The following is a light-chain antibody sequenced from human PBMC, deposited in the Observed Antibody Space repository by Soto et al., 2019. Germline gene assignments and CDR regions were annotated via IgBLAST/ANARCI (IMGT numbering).Light chain of an antibody. V-gene: IGKV1-13*02. CDR3: QQFNSYPIT. CDR2: DVS. Sequence: AIQVTQSPSSLSASVGDRVPMTCRASQDIRGALAWYQQKSGKPPNLLIYDVSTLEGGVPSRFSGSGSGTEFTLTISRLQPEDFGTYYCQQFNSYPITFGHGTRLEIK. J-gene: IGKJ5*01. CDR1: QDIRGA.